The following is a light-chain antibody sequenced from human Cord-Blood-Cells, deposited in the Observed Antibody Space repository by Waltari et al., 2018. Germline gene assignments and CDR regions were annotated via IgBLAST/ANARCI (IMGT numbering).Light chain of an antibody. Sequence: QSALTQPPSASGSPVQSVTISCTGTSSDVGGYHYFSWYQQHPGKAPKLMIYEVSNRPSGVPDRFSGSKSGNTASLTVSGLQAEDEADYYCSSYAGSNNLVFGGGTKLTVL. J-gene: IGLJ3*02. CDR1: SSDVGGYHY. CDR2: EVS. CDR3: SSYAGSNNLV. V-gene: IGLV2-8*01.